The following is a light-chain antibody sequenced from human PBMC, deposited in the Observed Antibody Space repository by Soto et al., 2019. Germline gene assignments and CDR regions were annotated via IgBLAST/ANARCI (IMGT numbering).Light chain of an antibody. Sequence: EIVLTQSPGTLSLSPGERATLSCRASQSVSSSYLAWYQQKPGQAPRLLIYGASSRATGILDRFSGTGSGTDFTLTISRLEPEDFAVYYCQQYGSSPLFTLGPGTKVDIK. V-gene: IGKV3-20*01. CDR2: GAS. CDR3: QQYGSSPLFT. CDR1: QSVSSSY. J-gene: IGKJ3*01.